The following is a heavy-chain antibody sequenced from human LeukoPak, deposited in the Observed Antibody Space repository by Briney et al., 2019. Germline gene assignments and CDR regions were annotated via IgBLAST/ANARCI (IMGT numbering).Heavy chain of an antibody. CDR3: ARDDHWGIAAAGVYYGMDV. J-gene: IGHJ6*02. Sequence: GGSLILSCAASGFTFSDYYMSWIRQAPGKGLEWVSYISSSSSYTNYADSVKGRFTISRDNAKNSLYLQMNSLRAEDTAVYYCARDDHWGIAAAGVYYGMDVWGQGTTVTVSS. V-gene: IGHV3-11*05. CDR1: GFTFSDYY. D-gene: IGHD6-13*01. CDR2: ISSSSSYT.